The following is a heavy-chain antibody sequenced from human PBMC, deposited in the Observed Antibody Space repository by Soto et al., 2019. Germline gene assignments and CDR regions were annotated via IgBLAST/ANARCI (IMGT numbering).Heavy chain of an antibody. V-gene: IGHV1-69*13. CDR3: ARDIYYDILTGYPNYYYYGMDV. CDR1: GGTFSSYA. D-gene: IGHD3-9*01. J-gene: IGHJ6*02. CDR2: IIPIFGTA. Sequence: GASVKVSCKASGGTFSSYAISWVRQAPGLGLEWMGGIIPIFGTANYAQKFQGRVTITADESTSTAYMELSSLRSEDTAVYYCARDIYYDILTGYPNYYYYGMDVWGQGTTVTVSS.